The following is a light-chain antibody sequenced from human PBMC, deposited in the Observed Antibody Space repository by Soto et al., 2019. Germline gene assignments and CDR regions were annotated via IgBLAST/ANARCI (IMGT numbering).Light chain of an antibody. Sequence: DFQMTQSPSTLSASVGDRVTITCRASQSISSWLAWYQQKPGKAPKLLIYDASSLESGVPSRFSGSGSGTEFTLTIISLQPDDFATYYCQQYNSYSTFGQGTKEEIK. CDR3: QQYNSYST. CDR2: DAS. J-gene: IGKJ1*01. V-gene: IGKV1-5*01. CDR1: QSISSW.